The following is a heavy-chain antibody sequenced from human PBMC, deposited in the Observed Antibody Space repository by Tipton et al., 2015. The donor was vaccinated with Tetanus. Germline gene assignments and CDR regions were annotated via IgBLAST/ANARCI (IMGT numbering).Heavy chain of an antibody. V-gene: IGHV1-69*01. Sequence: QSGPEVKKPGSSVRVSCQTSGGSFKTYAISWVRQAPGQGLEWMGGIFPLYSTANYAPEFQGRVTITADESTGAAYMEMSRLKSDDTAVYYCARPDRYCSGGSCYLALDYWGQGTLVTVSS. CDR3: ARPDRYCSGGSCYLALDY. D-gene: IGHD2-15*01. CDR2: IFPLYSTA. CDR1: GGSFKTYA. J-gene: IGHJ4*02.